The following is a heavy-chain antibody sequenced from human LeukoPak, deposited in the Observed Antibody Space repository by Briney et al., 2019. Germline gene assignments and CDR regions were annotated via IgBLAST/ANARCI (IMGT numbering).Heavy chain of an antibody. D-gene: IGHD3-16*02. CDR3: ASGAFLYRYYRY. CDR1: GGTFSSYA. CDR2: IIPIFGTA. V-gene: IGHV1-69*06. J-gene: IGHJ4*02. Sequence: ASVKVSCKASGGTFSSYAISWVRQAPGQGLEWMGGIIPIFGTANYAQKFQGRVTITADKSTSTAYMELSSLRSEDTAVYYCASGAFLYRYYRYWGQGTLVTVSS.